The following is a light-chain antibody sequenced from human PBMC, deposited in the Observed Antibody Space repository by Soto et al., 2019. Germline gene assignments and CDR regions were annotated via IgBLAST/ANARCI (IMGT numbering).Light chain of an antibody. CDR2: RNN. V-gene: IGLV1-47*01. J-gene: IGLJ2*01. CDR1: TSNIGSNY. CDR3: ATWDDSLSGLV. Sequence: QSVLTQPPSASGTPGQWLTISCSGSTSNIGSNYVYWYQQLPRTAPRLLIYRNNKRPSGVPDRFSASKSGTSASLAISGLRSEDEADYYCATWDDSLSGLVFGGGTKLTVL.